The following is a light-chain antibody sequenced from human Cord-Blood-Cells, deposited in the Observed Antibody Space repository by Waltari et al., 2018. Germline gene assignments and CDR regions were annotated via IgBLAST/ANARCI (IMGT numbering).Light chain of an antibody. CDR1: SSDVGSYNL. Sequence: QSALTQPASVSGSPGPSITISCTGTSSDVGSYNLFSWYQHHPGKAPKLMIYEGSKRPSGVSNRFSGSKSGNTASLTISGLQAEDEADYYCCSYAGSSTFVVFGGGTKLTVL. CDR3: CSYAGSSTFVV. J-gene: IGLJ2*01. V-gene: IGLV2-23*01. CDR2: EGS.